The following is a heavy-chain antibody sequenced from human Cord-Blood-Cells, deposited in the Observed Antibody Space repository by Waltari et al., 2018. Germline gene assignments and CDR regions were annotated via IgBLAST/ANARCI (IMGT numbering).Heavy chain of an antibody. CDR3: ARSPDTYYYDSSGSLDY. Sequence: QVQLVQSGAEVKKPGASVKVSCKASGYTFTSYAMHWMRQAPGQRLEWMGWINAGNGNTKYSRKFQGSVTITRDTSASTAYMELSSLRSEDTAVYYCARSPDTYYYDSSGSLDYWGQGTLVTVSS. CDR2: INAGNGNT. V-gene: IGHV1-3*01. CDR1: GYTFTSYA. J-gene: IGHJ4*02. D-gene: IGHD3-22*01.